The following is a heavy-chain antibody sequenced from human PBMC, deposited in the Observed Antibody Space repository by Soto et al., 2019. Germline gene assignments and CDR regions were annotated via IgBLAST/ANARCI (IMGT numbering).Heavy chain of an antibody. CDR2: IVVGSGHT. CDR3: AATLDRNSGSGYYGMDV. D-gene: IGHD3-10*01. V-gene: IGHV1-58*01. J-gene: IGHJ6*02. Sequence: SVKVSCKASGFTFTNSAVQWVRQARGQRLEWIGWIVVGSGHTNYAEKFHERVTITRDMSTSTAYMEVSSLRSEDTAMYYCAATLDRNSGSGYYGMDVWGHGTTATVSS. CDR1: GFTFTNSA.